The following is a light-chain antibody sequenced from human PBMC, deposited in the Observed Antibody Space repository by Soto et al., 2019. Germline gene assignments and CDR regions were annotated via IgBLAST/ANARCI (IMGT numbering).Light chain of an antibody. CDR1: QDISNY. V-gene: IGKV1-33*01. CDR2: DAS. J-gene: IGKJ5*01. Sequence: DIRMTQSPSSLSASVGDRVTITCQASQDISNYLNWYQQKPGKAPKLLIYDASNLETGVPSRFSGSGSGTDFTFTISSLQPDDFASYYCQQYHSYSITFGQGTRLEIK. CDR3: QQYHSYSIT.